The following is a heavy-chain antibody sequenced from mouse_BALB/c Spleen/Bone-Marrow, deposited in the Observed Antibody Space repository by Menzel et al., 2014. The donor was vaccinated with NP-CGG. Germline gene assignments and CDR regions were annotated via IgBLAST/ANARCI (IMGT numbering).Heavy chain of an antibody. CDR3: AREGNYFDY. CDR2: IWGGGIT. Sequence: VQLVESGPGLVAPSQSLSITCTVSGFSLTVYGVNWVRQPPGKGLEWLGMIWGGGITDYNSAFKSRLSISKDDSKSQVFLKMNSLQTDDTAKYYCAREGNYFDYWGQGTTLTVSS. V-gene: IGHV2-6-7*01. J-gene: IGHJ2*01. CDR1: GFSLTVYG.